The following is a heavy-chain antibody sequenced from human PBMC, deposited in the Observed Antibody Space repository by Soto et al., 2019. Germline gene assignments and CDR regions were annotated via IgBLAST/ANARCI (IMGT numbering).Heavy chain of an antibody. Sequence: GGSLRLSCAASGFTFSSYGMHWVRQAPGKGLEWVAVIWYDGSNKYYADSVKGRFTISRDNSKNTLYLQMNSLRAEDTAVYYCARERGYYYGSGSYRYYYGMDVWGQGTTVTRLL. D-gene: IGHD3-10*01. J-gene: IGHJ6*02. V-gene: IGHV3-33*01. CDR2: IWYDGSNK. CDR1: GFTFSSYG. CDR3: ARERGYYYGSGSYRYYYGMDV.